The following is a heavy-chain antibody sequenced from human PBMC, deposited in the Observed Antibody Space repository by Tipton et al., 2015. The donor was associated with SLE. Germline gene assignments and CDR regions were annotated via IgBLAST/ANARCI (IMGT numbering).Heavy chain of an antibody. D-gene: IGHD6-19*01. CDR1: GGSISSYY. J-gene: IGHJ4*02. Sequence: TLSLTCTVSGGSISSYYWSWIRQPPGKGLEWIGYFYTSGSTNYNPSLNSRVTISVDTSKNQFSLKLSSVTAADTAVYYCAREGSGWYRGYYFDYWGQGTLVTVSS. V-gene: IGHV4-4*08. CDR2: FYTSGST. CDR3: AREGSGWYRGYYFDY.